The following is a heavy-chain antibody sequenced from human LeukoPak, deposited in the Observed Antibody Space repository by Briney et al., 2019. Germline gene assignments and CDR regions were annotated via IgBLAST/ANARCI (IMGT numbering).Heavy chain of an antibody. CDR1: GLIVSSNF. D-gene: IGHD3-16*01. J-gene: IGHJ4*02. Sequence: GGSLRLSCAASGLIVSSNFMSWVRQAPGEGLEWVSIIYSNGNTYYADSVKGRFTIARDKSKNTLSLQMNSLRAEDTAVYYCAILGDLNGGTDYWGQGTLVTVSS. CDR2: IYSNGNT. CDR3: AILGDLNGGTDY. V-gene: IGHV3-53*01.